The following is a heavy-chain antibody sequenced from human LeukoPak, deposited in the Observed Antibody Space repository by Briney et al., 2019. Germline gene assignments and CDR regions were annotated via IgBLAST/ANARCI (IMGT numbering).Heavy chain of an antibody. CDR2: FYYGGNT. V-gene: IGHV4-39*01. CDR1: GGSISTTTTSY. Sequence: SETLSLTCTVSGGSISTTTTSYWAWIRQPPGKGMEWIGSFYYGGNTYYSPSLKSRVTIVIDTSKNQFSPNLSSVTAADTAMYYCATSSSWYRFDFWGQGTLVTVSS. D-gene: IGHD6-13*01. J-gene: IGHJ4*02. CDR3: ATSSSWYRFDF.